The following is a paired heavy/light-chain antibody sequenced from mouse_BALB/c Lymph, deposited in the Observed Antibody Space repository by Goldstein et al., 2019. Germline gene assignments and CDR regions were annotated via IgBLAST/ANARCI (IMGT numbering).Heavy chain of an antibody. CDR3: ARDLYYGSSNAMDC. D-gene: IGHD1-1*01. V-gene: IGHV2-9*02. CDR1: GFSLTSYG. CDR2: IWTGGST. Sequence: QVQLKESGPGLVAPSQSLSITCTVSGFSLTSYGVHWVRQPPGKGLEWLGLIWTGGSTDYNSALMSRLSISKDNSKSQVFLKMNSLETDDTAMYYCARDLYYGSSNAMDCWGQGTSVTVSS. J-gene: IGHJ4*01.
Light chain of an antibody. V-gene: IGKV4-57-1*01. Sequence: ETVLTQSPAIMSASPGEKVTMTCRASSSVSSSYLHWYQQKSGASPKLWIYSTSNLASGVPARFSGSGSGTSYSLTIRSVEAEDAATYYCQQYSTYPLTFGGGTKLEIK. CDR1: SSVSSSY. J-gene: IGKJ2*01. CDR2: STS. CDR3: QQYSTYPLT.